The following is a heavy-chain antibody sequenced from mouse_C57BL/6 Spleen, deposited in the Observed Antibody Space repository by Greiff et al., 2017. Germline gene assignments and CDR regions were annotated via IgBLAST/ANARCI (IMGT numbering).Heavy chain of an antibody. CDR3: ARDDYSSPFAY. D-gene: IGHD2-5*01. CDR2: ISAGGSYT. CDR1: GFTFSSYA. V-gene: IGHV5-4*01. J-gene: IGHJ3*01. Sequence: EVKLVESGGGLVKPGGSLKLSCAASGFTFSSYAMSWVRQTPEKRLEWVATISAGGSYTYYPDNVKGRFTISRDNAKNNLYLQMSHLKSEDTAMYYCARDDYSSPFAYWGQGTLVTVSA.